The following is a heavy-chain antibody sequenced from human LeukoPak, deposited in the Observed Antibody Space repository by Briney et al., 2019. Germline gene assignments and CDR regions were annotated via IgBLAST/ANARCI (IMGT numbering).Heavy chain of an antibody. CDR3: AKSPTMGYYFDY. D-gene: IGHD2-8*01. Sequence: SETLSLTCTVSGGSISSYYWSLIRQPPGKGLEWIGYIYYSGSTNYNPSLKSRVTISVDTSKNQFSLKLSSVTAADTAVYYCAKSPTMGYYFDYWGQGTLVTVSS. CDR2: IYYSGST. V-gene: IGHV4-59*08. J-gene: IGHJ4*02. CDR1: GGSISSYY.